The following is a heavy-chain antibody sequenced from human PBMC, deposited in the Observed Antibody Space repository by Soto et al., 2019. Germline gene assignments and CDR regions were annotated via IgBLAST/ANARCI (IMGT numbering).Heavy chain of an antibody. Sequence: QVQLVESGGGVIQPGRSLRLSCAASGFTFSSYAMHWVRQAPGKGLEWVALIYYDGRNKYHADSVRGRFTISRDNSKNTLYLQTNSLRAEDTAVYYCARDRGYCSGGTCYPESVDYWGQGTRVTVSS. CDR2: IYYDGRNK. CDR3: ARDRGYCSGGTCYPESVDY. J-gene: IGHJ4*02. V-gene: IGHV3-33*01. CDR1: GFTFSSYA. D-gene: IGHD2-15*01.